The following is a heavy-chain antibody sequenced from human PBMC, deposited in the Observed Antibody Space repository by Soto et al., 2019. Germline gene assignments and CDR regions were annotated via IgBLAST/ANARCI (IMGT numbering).Heavy chain of an antibody. J-gene: IGHJ4*02. CDR3: VRDLDGSGSYYTDY. Sequence: ASVKVSCKASGYNFINYGITWVRQAPGQGLEWMGWISVYNGNANYAQKLQGRVTMTTDTSTSTAYMELRSLRSDDTAVYYCVRDLDGSGSYYTDYWGPGTLVTVSS. CDR1: GYNFINYG. D-gene: IGHD3-10*01. V-gene: IGHV1-18*01. CDR2: ISVYNGNA.